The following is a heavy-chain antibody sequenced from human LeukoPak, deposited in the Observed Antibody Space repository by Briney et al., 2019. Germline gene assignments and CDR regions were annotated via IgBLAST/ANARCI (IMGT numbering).Heavy chain of an antibody. CDR2: IYYSGST. Sequence: SETLSLTCTVSGGSISSGGYYWSWIRQHPGKGLEWIGYIYYSGSTYYNPSLKSRVTISVDTSKNQFSLKLSSVTAADTAVYYCARGIVVVPAAIPTNWFDPWGQGTLVTVSS. D-gene: IGHD2-2*02. CDR1: GGSISSGGYY. V-gene: IGHV4-31*03. J-gene: IGHJ5*02. CDR3: ARGIVVVPAAIPTNWFDP.